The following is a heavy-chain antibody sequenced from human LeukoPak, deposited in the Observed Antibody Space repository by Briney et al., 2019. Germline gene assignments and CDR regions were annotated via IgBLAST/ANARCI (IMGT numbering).Heavy chain of an antibody. V-gene: IGHV4-39*07. CDR2: VYYTGST. D-gene: IGHD6-13*01. Sequence: SETLSLTCTVSGASVSSSNYYWGWIRQPPGKGLEWVGSVYYTGSTYHNPSLKSRVTISVDTSKNQFSLKLSSVTAADTAVYYCARIAAAGTFYYYYYMDVWGKGTTVTVSS. CDR1: GASVSSSNYY. CDR3: ARIAAAGTFYYYYYMDV. J-gene: IGHJ6*03.